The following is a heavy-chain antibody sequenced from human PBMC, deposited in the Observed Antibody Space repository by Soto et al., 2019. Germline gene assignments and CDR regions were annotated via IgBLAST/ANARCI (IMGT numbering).Heavy chain of an antibody. CDR2: INHSGST. D-gene: IGHD2-2*01. J-gene: IGHJ6*03. CDR1: GGSFSGYY. Sequence: SETLSLTCAVYGGSFSGYYWSWIRQPPGKGLEWIGEINHSGSTNYNPSLKSRVTISVDTSKNQFSLKLSSVTAADTAVYYCAVNGRYCSSTSCYGVDYYYYYMAVWGKGTTVTVSS. CDR3: AVNGRYCSSTSCYGVDYYYYYMAV. V-gene: IGHV4-34*01.